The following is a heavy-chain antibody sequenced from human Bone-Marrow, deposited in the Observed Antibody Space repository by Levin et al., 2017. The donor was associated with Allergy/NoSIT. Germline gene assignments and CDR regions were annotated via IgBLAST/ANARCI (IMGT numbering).Heavy chain of an antibody. V-gene: IGHV4-59*01. CDR1: GGSISGDY. J-gene: IGHJ6*02. CDR2: VYYSGAT. Sequence: KSSETLSLTCTVSGGSISGDYWSWIRQPPGKGLEWIGYVYYSGATTYNPSLKSRVTISADTSKNQFSLRLSSVTSADTAIYYCVRHERYCSGGSCYSASTMDVWGQGTTVTVSS. CDR3: VRHERYCSGGSCYSASTMDV. D-gene: IGHD2-15*01.